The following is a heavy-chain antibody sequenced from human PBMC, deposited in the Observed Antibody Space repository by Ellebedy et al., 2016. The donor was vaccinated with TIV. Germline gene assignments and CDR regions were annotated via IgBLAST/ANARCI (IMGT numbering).Heavy chain of an antibody. Sequence: SETLSLTCAVYGGSFSGYYWSWIRQPPGEGLEWIGEINHSGSTNYNPSLKRRVTISVEKSKNQFSLKLSPVTAADTAVYYCARDFMGWGQGTLVTVSS. CDR2: INHSGST. CDR3: ARDFMG. CDR1: GGSFSGYY. V-gene: IGHV4-34*01. D-gene: IGHD3-16*01. J-gene: IGHJ4*02.